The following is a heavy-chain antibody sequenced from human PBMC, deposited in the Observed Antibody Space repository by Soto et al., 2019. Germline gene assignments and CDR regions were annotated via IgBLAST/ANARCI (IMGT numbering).Heavy chain of an antibody. Sequence: ASVNVSCKASGGTFSSYAISWVRQAPGQGLEWMGGIIPIFGTANYAQKFQGRVTITADESTSTAYMELSSLRSEDTAVYYCARDVDTAMAPSDYWGQGTLVTVSS. CDR3: ARDVDTAMAPSDY. J-gene: IGHJ4*02. CDR2: IIPIFGTA. D-gene: IGHD5-18*01. CDR1: GGTFSSYA. V-gene: IGHV1-69*13.